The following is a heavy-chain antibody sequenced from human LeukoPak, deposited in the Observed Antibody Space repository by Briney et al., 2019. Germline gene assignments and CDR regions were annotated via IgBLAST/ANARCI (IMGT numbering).Heavy chain of an antibody. CDR3: ARFAFRWLVRSLDY. J-gene: IGHJ4*02. D-gene: IGHD6-19*01. CDR1: GGSISSSSYY. Sequence: PSETLSLTCTVSGGSISSSSYYWGWIRQPPGKGLEWIGSIYYSGSTYYNPSLKSRVTISVDTSKNQFSLKLSSVTAAGTAVYYCARFAFRWLVRSLDYWGQGTLVTVSS. V-gene: IGHV4-39*01. CDR2: IYYSGST.